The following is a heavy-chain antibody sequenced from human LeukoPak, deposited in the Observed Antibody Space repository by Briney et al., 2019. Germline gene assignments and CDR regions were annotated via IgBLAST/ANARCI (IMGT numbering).Heavy chain of an antibody. CDR1: GFTFSSYS. D-gene: IGHD6-19*01. CDR3: AKHVWTSVWFFDY. J-gene: IGHJ4*02. Sequence: GGSLRLSCAASGFTFSSYSMNWVRQAPGKGLEWVSSISSSSSYIYYADSVKGRFTISRDNAKNSLYLQMNSLRTEDTAVYYCAKHVWTSVWFFDYWGQGTLVTVSS. V-gene: IGHV3-21*01. CDR2: ISSSSSYI.